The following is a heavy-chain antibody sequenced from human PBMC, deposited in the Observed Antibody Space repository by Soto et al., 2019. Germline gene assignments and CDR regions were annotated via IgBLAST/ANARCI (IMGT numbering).Heavy chain of an antibody. Sequence: EVQLVESGGGLVKPGGSLRLSCAASGFTFSSYSMNWVRQAPGKGLEWVSSISSSSSYIYYADSVKGRFTISRDNAKNSLYLQMNSLRAEYTAVYYCARDRYLSSSPNWFDPWGQGTLVTVSS. CDR1: GFTFSSYS. CDR2: ISSSSSYI. V-gene: IGHV3-21*01. CDR3: ARDRYLSSSPNWFDP. J-gene: IGHJ5*02. D-gene: IGHD6-13*01.